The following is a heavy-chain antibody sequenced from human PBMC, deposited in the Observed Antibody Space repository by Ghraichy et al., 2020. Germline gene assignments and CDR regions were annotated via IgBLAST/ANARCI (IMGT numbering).Heavy chain of an antibody. CDR1: GFTFSTFW. V-gene: IGHV3-74*01. J-gene: IGHJ4*02. D-gene: IGHD2-21*02. CDR3: ARGGEVTD. CDR2: INTEGNIT. Sequence: GESLNISCAASGFTFSTFWMHWVRQVPGKGLVWVSRINTEGNITSYAVSVKGRFTISRDNAKNTLYLQMNSLRAEDTAVYYCARGGEVTDWGQGTLVTVSS.